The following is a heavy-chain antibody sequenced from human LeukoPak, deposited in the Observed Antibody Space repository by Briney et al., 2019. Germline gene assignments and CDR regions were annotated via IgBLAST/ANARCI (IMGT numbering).Heavy chain of an antibody. V-gene: IGHV1-8*03. J-gene: IGHJ4*02. CDR3: AGGDWDKSGYFDY. Sequence: ASVKVSCKASGYTFTSYDINWVRQATGQGLEWMGWMNPNSGNTGYAQKFQGRVTITRNTSISTAYMELSSLRSEDTAVYYCAGGDWDKSGYFDYWGQGTLVTISS. CDR1: GYTFTSYD. D-gene: IGHD1-26*01. CDR2: MNPNSGNT.